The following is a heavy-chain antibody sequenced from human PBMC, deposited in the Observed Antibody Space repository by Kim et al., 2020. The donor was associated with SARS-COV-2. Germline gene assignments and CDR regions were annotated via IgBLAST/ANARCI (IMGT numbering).Heavy chain of an antibody. J-gene: IGHJ4*02. CDR3: ASYTAMVLWDFDY. V-gene: IGHV3-33*05. CDR2: ISYDGSNK. Sequence: GGSLRLSCAASGFTFSSYGMHWVRQAPGKGLEWVAVISYDGSNKYYADSVKGRFTISRDNSENTLYLQMNSLRAEDTAVYYCASYTAMVLWDFDYWGQGTLVTVSS. D-gene: IGHD5-18*01. CDR1: GFTFSSYG.